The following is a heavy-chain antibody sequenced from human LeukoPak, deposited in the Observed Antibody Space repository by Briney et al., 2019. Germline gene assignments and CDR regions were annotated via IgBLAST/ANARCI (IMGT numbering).Heavy chain of an antibody. CDR3: ARDSPSPTGY. D-gene: IGHD4-17*01. V-gene: IGHV3-48*03. CDR2: ISSSGSTI. J-gene: IGHJ4*02. CDR1: GFTFSSYE. Sequence: GGSLRLSCAASGFTFSSYEMNWVRQAPGKGLEWVSYISSSGSTIYYADSVKGRFTISRDNAKNSLYLQMNSLRAEDTAVYYCARDSPSPTGYWGQGTMVTVSS.